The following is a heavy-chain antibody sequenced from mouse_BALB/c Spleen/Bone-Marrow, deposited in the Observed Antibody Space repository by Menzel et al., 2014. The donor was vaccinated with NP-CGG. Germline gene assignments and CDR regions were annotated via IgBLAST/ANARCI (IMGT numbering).Heavy chain of an antibody. CDR2: IDPENGNT. V-gene: IGHV14-1*02. Sequence: LHESGAEVVRPGAFVELSCKASVFNIKDYYMQWVKQRPEQGLEWIGWIDPENGNTIYDPKFQGKASITADTSPNTAYLQLSSLASEDTAVYYCARGDGYAMDYWGQGTSVTVSS. J-gene: IGHJ4*01. CDR3: ARGDGYAMDY. CDR1: VFNIKDYY.